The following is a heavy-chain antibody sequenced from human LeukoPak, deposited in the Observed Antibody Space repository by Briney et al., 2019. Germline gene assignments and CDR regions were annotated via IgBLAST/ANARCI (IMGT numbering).Heavy chain of an antibody. J-gene: IGHJ4*02. CDR3: ATGTNYDSLDY. D-gene: IGHD3-3*01. CDR2: IKQDGSEK. Sequence: GGSLGLSCAASGFTFSSYWMSWVRQAPGKGLEWVANIKQDGSEKYYVDSVKGRFTISRDNAKNSLYLQMNSLRAEDTAVYYCATGTNYDSLDYWGQGTLVTVSS. V-gene: IGHV3-7*03. CDR1: GFTFSSYW.